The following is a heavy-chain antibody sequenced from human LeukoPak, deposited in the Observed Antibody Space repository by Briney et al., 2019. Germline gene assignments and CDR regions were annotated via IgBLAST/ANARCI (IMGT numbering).Heavy chain of an antibody. V-gene: IGHV3-11*01. D-gene: IGHD6-19*01. CDR3: ARDVAIAVAANPVDY. CDR1: GFTFSDYY. J-gene: IGHJ4*02. Sequence: GGSLRLSCAASGFTFSDYYMSWIRQAPGKGLEWVSYISSSGSTIYYADSVKGRFTISRDNAKNSLYLQMNSLRAEDTAVYYCARDVAIAVAANPVDYWGRGTLVTVSS. CDR2: ISSSGSTI.